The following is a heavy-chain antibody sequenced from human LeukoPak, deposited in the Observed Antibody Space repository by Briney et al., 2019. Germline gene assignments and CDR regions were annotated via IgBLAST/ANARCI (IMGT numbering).Heavy chain of an antibody. J-gene: IGHJ4*02. V-gene: IGHV3-48*04. D-gene: IGHD6-13*01. CDR1: RFTFSTHG. CDR2: ISSSGSTI. CDR3: ARVESSSWYYY. Sequence: GGSLRLSCAASRFTFSTHGMAWGRPAPGKGLEWVSYISSSGSTIYYADSVKGRFTISRDNAKNSLYLQMNSLRAEDTAVYYCARVESSSWYYYWGQGTLVTVSS.